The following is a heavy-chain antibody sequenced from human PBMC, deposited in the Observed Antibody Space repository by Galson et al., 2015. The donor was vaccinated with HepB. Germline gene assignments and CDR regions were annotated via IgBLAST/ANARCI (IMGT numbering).Heavy chain of an antibody. CDR3: TRQRGGFDY. Sequence: CAISGDSVSSNSVAWNWLRQSPSRGLEWLGRTYYRSKWYNDYALSVKSRITINSDTSKNQFSLQLNSVTPDDTAVYYCTRQRGGFDYWGQGNLATVSS. CDR2: TYYRSKWYN. CDR1: GDSVSSNSVA. D-gene: IGHD3-16*01. J-gene: IGHJ4*02. V-gene: IGHV6-1*01.